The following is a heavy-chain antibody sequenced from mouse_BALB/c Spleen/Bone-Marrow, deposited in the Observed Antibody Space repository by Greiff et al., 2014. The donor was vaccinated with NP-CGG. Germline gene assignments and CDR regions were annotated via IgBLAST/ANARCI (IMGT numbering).Heavy chain of an antibody. V-gene: IGHV1S81*02. CDR1: GYSFTNYY. Sequence: VQLVESGAELVKPGASVKLSCKASGYSFTNYYMYWVKRRPGQGLEWIGEINPSNGGTNFNEKFKNKATLTVDKSSSTAYMQLSSLTSEDSAVYSCTRSNYGYWYFDVWGAGTTVTVSS. CDR3: TRSNYGYWYFDV. CDR2: INPSNGGT. J-gene: IGHJ1*01. D-gene: IGHD1-1*01.